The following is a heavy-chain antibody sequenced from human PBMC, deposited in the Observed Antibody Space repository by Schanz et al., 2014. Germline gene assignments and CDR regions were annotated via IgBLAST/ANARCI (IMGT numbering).Heavy chain of an antibody. Sequence: QVQLVQSGAEVRKPGSSVRVSCKASGGPFTSSAFSWVRQAPGQGLEWMGRIIPIVDITNYAQKFLGRVTITADKSTSTAYMELKSLRSADTAVYYCATIGVNDYWRFGLDLWGQGTTVTVSS. D-gene: IGHD3-16*01. CDR3: ATIGVNDYWRFGLDL. V-gene: IGHV1-69*04. J-gene: IGHJ6*02. CDR2: IIPIVDIT. CDR1: GGPFTSSA.